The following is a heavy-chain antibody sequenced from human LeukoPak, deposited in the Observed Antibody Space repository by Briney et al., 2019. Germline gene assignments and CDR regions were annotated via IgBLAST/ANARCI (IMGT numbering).Heavy chain of an antibody. Sequence: GGSLRLSCAASGFTFSSYSMNWVRQAPGKGLEWVSSISSSSYIYYADSVKGRFTISRDNAKNSLYLQMNSLRAEDTAVYYCARANSGYDSGYFDYWGQGTLVTVSS. V-gene: IGHV3-21*01. D-gene: IGHD5-12*01. CDR2: ISSSSYI. J-gene: IGHJ4*02. CDR1: GFTFSSYS. CDR3: ARANSGYDSGYFDY.